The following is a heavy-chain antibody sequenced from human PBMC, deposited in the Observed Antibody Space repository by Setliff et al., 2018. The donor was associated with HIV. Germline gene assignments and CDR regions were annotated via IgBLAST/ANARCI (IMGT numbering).Heavy chain of an antibody. J-gene: IGHJ6*03. V-gene: IGHV1-2*02. CDR3: ARTSYGLVVVPDYYYMDV. CDR1: GYTLTELT. CDR2: INPNSGGT. D-gene: IGHD2-2*01. Sequence: GASVKVSCKASGYTLTELTMHWVRQAPGQGLEWMGWINPNSGGTNYAQKFQGRVTMTRDTSISTAYMELSRLRSDDTAVYYCARTSYGLVVVPDYYYMDVWGKGTTVTVSS.